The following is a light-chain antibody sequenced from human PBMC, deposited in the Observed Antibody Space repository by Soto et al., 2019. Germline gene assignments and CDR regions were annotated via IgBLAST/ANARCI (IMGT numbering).Light chain of an antibody. Sequence: DIQMTQSPSSLFASVGDRVTITCRAGQSISSYLNWYQQKPGKAPKLLIYAASSLQSGVPSRISGSGSGTDFTLTISSLKHEDFATYYCQQANSFPLTFGGGPRWIS. CDR1: QSISSY. V-gene: IGKV1-39*01. CDR2: AAS. CDR3: QQANSFPLT. J-gene: IGKJ4*01.